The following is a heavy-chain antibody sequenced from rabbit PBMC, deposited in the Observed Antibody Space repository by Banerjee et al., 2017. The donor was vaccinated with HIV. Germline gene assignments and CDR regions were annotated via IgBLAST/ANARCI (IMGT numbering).Heavy chain of an antibody. CDR3: ARGLDGYGYATSRFDL. CDR2: INTNSGNA. J-gene: IGHJ3*01. D-gene: IGHD6-1*01. V-gene: IGHV1S45*01. Sequence: QEQLVESGGGLVKPEGSLTLTCTASGLSFSNKYVMCWVRQAPGKGLEWIACINTNSGNAVYASWAKGRFTISKTSSTTVTLQMTSLTAADTATYFCARGLDGYGYATSRFDLWGQGTLVTVS. CDR1: GLSFSNKYV.